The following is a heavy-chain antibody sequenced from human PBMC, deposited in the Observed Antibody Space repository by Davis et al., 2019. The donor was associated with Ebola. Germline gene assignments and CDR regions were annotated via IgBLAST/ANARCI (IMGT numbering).Heavy chain of an antibody. D-gene: IGHD1-26*01. CDR2: ISYDGSNK. Sequence: GGSLRLSCAASGFTFSSYGMHWVRQAPGKGLEWVAVISYDGSNKYYADSVKGRFTISRDNSKNTLYLQMNSLRAEDTAVYYCARQLEWELLHIDAFDIWGQGTMVTVSS. CDR1: GFTFSSYG. J-gene: IGHJ3*02. V-gene: IGHV3-30*03. CDR3: ARQLEWELLHIDAFDI.